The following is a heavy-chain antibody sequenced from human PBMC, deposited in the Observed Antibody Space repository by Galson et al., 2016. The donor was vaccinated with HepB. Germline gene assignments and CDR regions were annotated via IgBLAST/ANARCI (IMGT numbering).Heavy chain of an antibody. CDR2: IFSGDAT. D-gene: IGHD3-22*01. J-gene: IGHJ3*02. Sequence: SLRLSCAASGFSVSGKYMSWARQAPGKGLEWVSAIFSGDATYYRDSAKGRFTISRDTSKNTLYLQMINLRAEDTAIYYCEGYSDPFEIWGQGTMVTVSS. CDR1: GFSVSGKY. CDR3: EGYSDPFEI. V-gene: IGHV3-53*01.